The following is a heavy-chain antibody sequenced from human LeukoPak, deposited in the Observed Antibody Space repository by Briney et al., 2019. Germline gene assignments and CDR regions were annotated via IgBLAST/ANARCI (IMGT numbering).Heavy chain of an antibody. CDR1: GGSFSGYY. CDR2: INHSGST. Sequence: PSETLSLTCAVYGGSFSGYYWSWIRQPPGKGLEWIGEINHSGSTNYNPSLKSRVTISVDTSKNQFSLKLSSVTAADAAVYYCVRGPYCSGGSCYSWVDYWGQGTLVTVSS. D-gene: IGHD2-15*01. V-gene: IGHV4-34*01. J-gene: IGHJ4*02. CDR3: VRGPYCSGGSCYSWVDY.